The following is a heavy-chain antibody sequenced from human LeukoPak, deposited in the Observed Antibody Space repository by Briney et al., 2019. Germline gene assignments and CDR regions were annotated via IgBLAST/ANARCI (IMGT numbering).Heavy chain of an antibody. Sequence: TGGSLRLSCAASGFTFSSYSMNWVRQAPGKGLEWVSSISSSSSYIYYADSVKGRFTISRDNAKNSLYLQMNSLRAEDTAVYYCAREGYCSGGSCYQYYYGMDVWGQGTTLTVSS. J-gene: IGHJ6*02. D-gene: IGHD2-15*01. CDR2: ISSSSSYI. CDR1: GFTFSSYS. V-gene: IGHV3-21*01. CDR3: AREGYCSGGSCYQYYYGMDV.